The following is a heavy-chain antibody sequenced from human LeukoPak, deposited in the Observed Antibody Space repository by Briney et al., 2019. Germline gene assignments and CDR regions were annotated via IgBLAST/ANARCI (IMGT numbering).Heavy chain of an antibody. J-gene: IGHJ4*02. CDR3: ARISQNNYDFDY. Sequence: SGPALVKPTQTLTLTCTFSGFSLSTSGMCVSWIRQPPGKALEWLALIDWDDDKYYSTSLKTRLTISKDTSKNQVVLTMTNMDPXDTATYYCARISQNNYDFDYWGQGTLVTVSS. V-gene: IGHV2-70*01. CDR2: IDWDDDK. CDR1: GFSLSTSGMC. D-gene: IGHD1-1*01.